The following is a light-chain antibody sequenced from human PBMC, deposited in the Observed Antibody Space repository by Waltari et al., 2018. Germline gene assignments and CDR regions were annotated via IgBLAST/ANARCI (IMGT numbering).Light chain of an antibody. CDR3: SSYTTSSTPGV. Sequence: QSALTQPASVSGSPGQSITISCPGTSSDVGGYNYVSLYQQHPGKAPKLMIYEVSKWPSGVSSRFSGSKSGTTASLTISGLQADDEADYYCSSYTTSSTPGVFGGGTKLTVL. CDR2: EVS. CDR1: SSDVGGYNY. V-gene: IGLV2-14*01. J-gene: IGLJ2*01.